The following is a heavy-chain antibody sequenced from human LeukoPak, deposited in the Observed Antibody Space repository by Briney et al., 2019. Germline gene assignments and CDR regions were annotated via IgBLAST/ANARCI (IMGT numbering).Heavy chain of an antibody. CDR3: ARGRHIVVVVAATTPPSY. Sequence: GASVKVSCKGSRYTFTGYYMHWVRQAPGQGLEWMGWINPNSGGTNYAQKFQGRVTMTRDTSISTAYMELSRLRSDDTAVYYCARGRHIVVVVAATTPPSYWGQGTLVTVSS. D-gene: IGHD2-15*01. CDR2: INPNSGGT. V-gene: IGHV1-2*02. J-gene: IGHJ4*02. CDR1: RYTFTGYY.